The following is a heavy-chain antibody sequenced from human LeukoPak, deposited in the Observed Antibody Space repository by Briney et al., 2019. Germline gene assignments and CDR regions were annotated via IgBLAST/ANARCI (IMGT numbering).Heavy chain of an antibody. D-gene: IGHD6-19*01. Sequence: SETLSLTCAVYGGSFSGYYWSWIRQPPGKGLEWIGEINHSGSTNYNPSLKSRVTILVDTSKNQFSLKLSSVTAADTAVYYCARTVAEFYYYGMDVWGQGTTVTVSS. CDR2: INHSGST. J-gene: IGHJ6*02. CDR3: ARTVAEFYYYGMDV. CDR1: GGSFSGYY. V-gene: IGHV4-34*01.